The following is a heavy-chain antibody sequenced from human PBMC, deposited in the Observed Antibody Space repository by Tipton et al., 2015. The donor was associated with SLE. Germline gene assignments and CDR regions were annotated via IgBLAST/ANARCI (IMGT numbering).Heavy chain of an antibody. J-gene: IGHJ4*02. Sequence: LRLSCAVYGGSFSGYYWSWIRQPPGKGLEWIGEINHSGSTNYNPSLKSRVTISVDTSKNQFSLKLRSVTAADTAVYYCARGRLYSSSWYYFDYWGQGTLVTVSS. V-gene: IGHV4-34*01. D-gene: IGHD6-13*01. CDR3: ARGRLYSSSWYYFDY. CDR2: INHSGST. CDR1: GGSFSGYY.